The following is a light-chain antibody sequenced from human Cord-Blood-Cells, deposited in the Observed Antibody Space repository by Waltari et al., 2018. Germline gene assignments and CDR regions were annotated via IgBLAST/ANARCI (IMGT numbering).Light chain of an antibody. J-gene: IGKJ2*03. CDR1: QSVSSN. CDR2: GAS. Sequence: EIVMTQSPATLSVSPGERATLSCRASQSVSSNLAWYQQKPGQAPRLLIYGASTWATGIPARFSGSGSGTEFTLTISSLQSEDFAVYYCQQYNNRPYSFGQGTKLEIK. CDR3: QQYNNRPYS. V-gene: IGKV3D-15*01.